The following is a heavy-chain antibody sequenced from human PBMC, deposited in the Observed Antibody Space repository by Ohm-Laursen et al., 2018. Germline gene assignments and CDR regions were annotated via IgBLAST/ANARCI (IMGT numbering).Heavy chain of an antibody. Sequence: SQTLSLTCGVYGGSFSDYNWSWIRRTPGKGLEWIGEINHSGVTNYNPSLKSRLTMSVDTSKNQFSLKLSSVTAADTAVYFCARDLWRLTYSGQYYFDFWGQGTLVTVSS. CDR2: INHSGVT. CDR3: ARDLWRLTYSGQYYFDF. D-gene: IGHD1-26*01. CDR1: GGSFSDYN. V-gene: IGHV4-34*09. J-gene: IGHJ4*02.